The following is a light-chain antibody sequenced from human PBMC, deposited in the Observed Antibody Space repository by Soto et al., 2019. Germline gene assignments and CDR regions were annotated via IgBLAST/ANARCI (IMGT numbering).Light chain of an antibody. CDR2: GAS. CDR3: QQYNNWPRT. J-gene: IGKJ1*01. V-gene: IGKV3-15*01. CDR1: ESISNSY. Sequence: EIVLTQSPRTLSLSHGERATLSCRASESISNSYLAWYQQKPGQAPRLLIYGASTRATGIPARFSGSGSGTEFTLTISSLQSEDFAVYYCQQYNNWPRTFGQGTKVDIK.